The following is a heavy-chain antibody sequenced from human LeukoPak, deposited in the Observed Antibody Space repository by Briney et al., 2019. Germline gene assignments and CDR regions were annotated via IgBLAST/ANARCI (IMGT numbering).Heavy chain of an antibody. CDR2: FDPEDGET. J-gene: IGHJ3*02. Sequence: ASVKVSCKVSGYTLTELSMHWVRQAPGKGLEWMGGFDPEDGETIYAQKFQGRVTMTEDTSTDTAYMELGSLRSEDTAVYYCATLVRGVPFGAFDIWGQGTMVTVSS. D-gene: IGHD3-10*01. CDR1: GYTLTELS. CDR3: ATLVRGVPFGAFDI. V-gene: IGHV1-24*01.